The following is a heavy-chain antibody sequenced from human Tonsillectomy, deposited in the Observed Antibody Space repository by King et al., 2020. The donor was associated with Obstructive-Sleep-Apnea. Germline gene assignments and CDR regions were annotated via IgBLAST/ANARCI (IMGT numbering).Heavy chain of an antibody. V-gene: IGHV3-23*04. J-gene: IGHJ4*02. CDR1: GFTFSSYA. D-gene: IGHD3-22*01. Sequence: VQLVESGGGWVQPGGSLRLSCAASGFTFSSYAMSWVRQAPGKGLEWVSGISGRGGSTDYADSVKGRFTISRDNAKNTLYLQMNSLRVEDTAVYYCAKAYFPGDSSGYQMDPFDYWGQGTLVTVSS. CDR2: ISGRGGST. CDR3: AKAYFPGDSSGYQMDPFDY.